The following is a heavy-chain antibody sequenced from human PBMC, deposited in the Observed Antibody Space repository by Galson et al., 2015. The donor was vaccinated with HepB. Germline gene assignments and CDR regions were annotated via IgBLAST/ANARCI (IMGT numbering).Heavy chain of an antibody. CDR1: GGTFSSYA. D-gene: IGHD6-19*01. J-gene: IGHJ1*01. CDR2: IIPIFGIA. V-gene: IGHV1-69*10. CDR3: ASLEYTIAVAGKEYFQH. Sequence: SVKVSCKASGGTFSSYAISWVRQAPGQGLEWMGGIIPIFGIANYAQKFRGRVTITADKSTSTAYMELSSLRSEDTAVYYCASLEYTIAVAGKEYFQHWGQGTLVTVSS.